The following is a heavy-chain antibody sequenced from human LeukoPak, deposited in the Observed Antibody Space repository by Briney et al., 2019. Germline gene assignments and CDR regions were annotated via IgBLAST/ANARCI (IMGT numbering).Heavy chain of an antibody. CDR1: GGSFSGYY. V-gene: IGHV4-34*01. Sequence: PSETLSLTCAVYGGSFSGYYWSWIRQPPGKGLEWIGSIYYSGSTYYNPSLKSRVTISVDTSKNQFSLKLSSVTAADTAVYYCAREYDYVWGSYRTLGVWGQGTLVTVSS. CDR3: AREYDYVWGSYRTLGV. J-gene: IGHJ4*02. D-gene: IGHD3-16*02. CDR2: IYYSGST.